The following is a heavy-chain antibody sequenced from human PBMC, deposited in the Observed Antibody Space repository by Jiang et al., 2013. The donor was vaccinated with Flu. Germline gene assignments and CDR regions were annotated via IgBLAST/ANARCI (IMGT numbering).Heavy chain of an antibody. CDR3: ARLESMVRDYGMDV. V-gene: IGHV5-51*01. CDR1: GYTFSNSW. Sequence: GAEVKKPGESLKISCKASGYTFSNSWIAWVRQMPGKGLEWMGIIYPRDSDTRYSPSFQGQVTISADKSISTAYLQWTSLRASDTAIYDCARLESMVRDYGMDVWGQGTMVTVSS. CDR2: IYPRDSDT. D-gene: IGHD3-10*01. J-gene: IGHJ6*02.